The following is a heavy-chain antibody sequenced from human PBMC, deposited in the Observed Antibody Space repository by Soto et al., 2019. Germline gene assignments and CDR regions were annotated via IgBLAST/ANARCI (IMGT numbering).Heavy chain of an antibody. V-gene: IGHV1-8*01. Sequence: QEQLVQSGAEVKKPGASVKVSCKTSGYTFTDYDINWVRQATGQGLEWIGWMNPNSGETGYAQKFQGRVTMTRSTSLSTAYLELSSLRSEDTAVYYCAREVGYGDFSAALLDWGQGTLVTVSS. CDR1: GYTFTDYD. D-gene: IGHD4-17*01. J-gene: IGHJ4*02. CDR3: AREVGYGDFSAALLD. CDR2: MNPNSGET.